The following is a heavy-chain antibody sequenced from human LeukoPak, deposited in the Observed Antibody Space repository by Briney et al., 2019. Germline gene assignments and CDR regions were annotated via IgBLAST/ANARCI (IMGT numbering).Heavy chain of an antibody. J-gene: IGHJ6*02. CDR1: GFTFSSYA. D-gene: IGHD3-9*01. V-gene: IGHV3-23*01. CDR2: ISGSGGST. Sequence: PGGSLRLSCAASGFTFSSYAMSWVRQAPGKGLEWVSAISGSGGSTYYADSVKGRFTISRDNSKNTLYLQMNSLRAEDTAVYYCAKDFAGYPPPYYYGMDVWGQGTTVTVSS. CDR3: AKDFAGYPPPYYYGMDV.